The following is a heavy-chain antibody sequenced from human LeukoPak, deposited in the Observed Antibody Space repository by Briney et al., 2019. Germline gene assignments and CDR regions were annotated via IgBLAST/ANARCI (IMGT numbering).Heavy chain of an antibody. CDR3: ARDEVAGTYYFDY. V-gene: IGHV1-46*01. J-gene: IGHJ4*02. CDR2: FNPRGGST. Sequence: ASVKVSCKASGYTFTSHYMHWVRQAPGQGLEWMGLFNPRGGSTSYAQKFQCRVFMTGDTSTGTVYMELSSLMSDDAAVYYCARDEVAGTYYFDYWGQGTLVTVSS. CDR1: GYTFTSHY. D-gene: IGHD3-10*01.